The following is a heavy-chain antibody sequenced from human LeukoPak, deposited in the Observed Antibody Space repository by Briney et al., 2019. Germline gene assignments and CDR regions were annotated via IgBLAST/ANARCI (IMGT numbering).Heavy chain of an antibody. J-gene: IGHJ4*02. Sequence: ASVKVSCKASGYTFTGYYMHWVRQAPGQGLEWMGWINPNSGGTNYAQKFQGRVTMTRDTSISTAYMELSRLRSDDTAVYYCARALGYDSSGYYSPPLDYRGQGTLVTVSS. CDR1: GYTFTGYY. CDR3: ARALGYDSSGYYSPPLDY. D-gene: IGHD3-22*01. V-gene: IGHV1-2*02. CDR2: INPNSGGT.